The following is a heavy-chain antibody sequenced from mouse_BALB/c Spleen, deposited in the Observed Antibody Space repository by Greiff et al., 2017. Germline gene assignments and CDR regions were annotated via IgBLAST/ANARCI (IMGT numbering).Heavy chain of an antibody. J-gene: IGHJ2*01. CDR3: ARYFDY. V-gene: IGHV1-14*01. CDR2: INPYNDGT. Sequence: VQLQQSGPELVKPGASVKMSCKASGYTFTSYVMHWVKQKPGQGLEWIGYINPYNDGTKYNAKFKDKATLTVDKSSSTAYMQLSSPTSEDSAVYYCARYFDYWGQGTTLTVSS. CDR1: GYTFTSYV.